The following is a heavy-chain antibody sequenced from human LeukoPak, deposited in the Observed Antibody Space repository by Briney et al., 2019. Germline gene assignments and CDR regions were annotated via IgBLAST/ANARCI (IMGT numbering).Heavy chain of an antibody. Sequence: GGSLRLSCAASGFTFSSYSMNWVRQAPGKGLEWVSSISSSSSYIYYADSVKGRFTLSRDNAKNSLYLQMNSLRAEDTAVYYCARVDSGYSGYGPFLNWGQGTLVTVSS. CDR1: GFTFSSYS. V-gene: IGHV3-21*01. CDR3: ARVDSGYSGYGPFLN. D-gene: IGHD5-12*01. CDR2: ISSSSSYI. J-gene: IGHJ4*02.